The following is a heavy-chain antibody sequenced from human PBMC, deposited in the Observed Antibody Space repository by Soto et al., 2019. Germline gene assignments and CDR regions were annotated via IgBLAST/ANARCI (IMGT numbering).Heavy chain of an antibody. CDR1: GFSITSYS. CDR3: WRMLSGPPHYHDYYMDL. D-gene: IGHD3-16*02. J-gene: IGHJ6*03. Sequence: SETLSLSCTVSGFSITSYSWIWIRQSPGKGLEWIGSIYYSGGPSYNQSPMRRVTILTDTSNNHSPLKVNSGTAADPAVDYFWRMLSGPPHYHDYYMDLWGKGASVTVSS. V-gene: IGHV4-59*08. CDR2: IYYSGGP.